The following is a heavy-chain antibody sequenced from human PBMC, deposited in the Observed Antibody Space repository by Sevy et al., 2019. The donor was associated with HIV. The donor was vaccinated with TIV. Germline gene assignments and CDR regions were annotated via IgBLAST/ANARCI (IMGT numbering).Heavy chain of an antibody. CDR1: GFTFSRYD. CDR2: IGTAGDT. CDR3: ARVMRSSGSYYLGDDAFDI. D-gene: IGHD1-26*01. J-gene: IGHJ3*02. Sequence: GGSLRLSCAASGFTFSRYDMHWVRQATGKGLEWVSSIGTAGDTYYPGSVKGRFTISRENAKKTLYLQMNSLMAGDTAVYYCARVMRSSGSYYLGDDAFDIWGQATMVTVS. V-gene: IGHV3-13*01.